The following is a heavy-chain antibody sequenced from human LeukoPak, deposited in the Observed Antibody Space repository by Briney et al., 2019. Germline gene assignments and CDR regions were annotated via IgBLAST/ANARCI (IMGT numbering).Heavy chain of an antibody. CDR1: GFTFSSYG. CDR3: ARGRVGGNYVPWFDP. V-gene: IGHV3-33*01. J-gene: IGHJ5*02. Sequence: PGGSLRLSCAASGFTFSSYGMHWVRQAPGKGLEWVAVIWYDGSNKYYADSVKGRFTISRDNSKNTLYLQMNSLRAEDTAVYYCARGRVGGNYVPWFDPWGQGTLVTVSS. D-gene: IGHD4-11*01. CDR2: IWYDGSNK.